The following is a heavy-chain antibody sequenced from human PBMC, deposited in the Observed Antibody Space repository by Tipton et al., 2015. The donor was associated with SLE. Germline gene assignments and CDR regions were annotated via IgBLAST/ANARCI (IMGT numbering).Heavy chain of an antibody. Sequence: SLRLSCEASGFTFSTYNMNWVRQAPGKGLEWLSYISSSSSTIYYADSVRGRFTISRDNAKNSLYLQMNSLRAEDTAVYYCASNLHLGELSLYYYGLDVWGQGTTVTVSS. CDR3: ASNLHLGELSLYYYGLDV. J-gene: IGHJ6*02. V-gene: IGHV3-48*01. D-gene: IGHD3-16*02. CDR1: GFTFSTYN. CDR2: ISSSSSTI.